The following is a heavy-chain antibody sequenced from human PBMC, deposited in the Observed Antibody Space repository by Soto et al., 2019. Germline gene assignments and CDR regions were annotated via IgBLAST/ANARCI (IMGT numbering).Heavy chain of an antibody. CDR2: ISGSGGST. Sequence: GGSLRLSCAASGFTFSSYAMSWVRQAPGKGLEWVSAISGSGGSTYYADSVKGRFTISRDNSKNTLYLQMNSLRAEDTAVYYCAKDGPRERAARLPIGYWGQGTLVTVSS. CDR3: AKDGPRERAARLPIGY. D-gene: IGHD6-6*01. CDR1: GFTFSSYA. J-gene: IGHJ4*02. V-gene: IGHV3-23*01.